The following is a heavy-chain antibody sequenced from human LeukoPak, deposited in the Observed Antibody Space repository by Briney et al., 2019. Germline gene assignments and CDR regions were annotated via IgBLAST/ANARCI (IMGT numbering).Heavy chain of an antibody. CDR1: GGSFSGYY. D-gene: IGHD3-3*01. CDR2: MYYSGRT. V-gene: IGHV4-59*01. J-gene: IGHJ4*02. Sequence: SETLSLTCAVYGGSFSGYYWSWIRQPPGRGLEWIGYMYYSGRTNYNPSLKSRVTISINTSKNQFSLRLSSVTAADTAVYYCARGSDYGDYWGQGTLVTVSS. CDR3: ARGSDYGDY.